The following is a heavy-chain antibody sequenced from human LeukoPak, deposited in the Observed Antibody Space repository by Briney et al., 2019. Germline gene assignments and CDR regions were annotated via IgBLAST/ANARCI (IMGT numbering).Heavy chain of an antibody. V-gene: IGHV3-23*01. CDR1: GFTFSSSA. J-gene: IGHJ4*02. CDR2: ISNNGGYT. Sequence: PGGSLRLSCAASGFTFSSSAMSWVRQAPGKGLGWVSAISNNGGYTYYADSVQGRFTISRDNSKSTLCLQMNSLRAEDTAVYHCAKQLGYCSDGSCYFPYWGQGTLVTVSS. CDR3: AKQLGYCSDGSCYFPY. D-gene: IGHD2-15*01.